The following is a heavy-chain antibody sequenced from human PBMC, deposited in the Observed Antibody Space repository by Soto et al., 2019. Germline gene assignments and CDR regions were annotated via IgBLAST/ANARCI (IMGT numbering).Heavy chain of an antibody. Sequence: QVQLQESGPGLVKPSQTLSLTCTVSGDSMTTVGYYWTWIRQHPGQGLEWIGFISYSGSTYYSSSLKGRVAISAATSKTQFSLKLNSVTAADTAVYYCTRGDYWGQGTLVTVSS. J-gene: IGHJ4*02. CDR3: TRGDY. CDR2: ISYSGST. V-gene: IGHV4-31*03. CDR1: GDSMTTVGYY.